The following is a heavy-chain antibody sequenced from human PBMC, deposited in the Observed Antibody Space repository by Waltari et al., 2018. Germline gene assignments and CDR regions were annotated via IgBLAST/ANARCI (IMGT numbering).Heavy chain of an antibody. CDR3: ARDPGYCSGGSCLRSIPYWYFDL. CDR1: GFTFSSYS. J-gene: IGHJ2*01. Sequence: EVQLVESGGGLVQPGGSLSLSCAASGFTFSSYSMNWVRQAPGKGLAWVSYISSSSSTIYYADSVKGRFTISRDNAKNSLYLQMNSLRAEDTAVYYCARDPGYCSGGSCLRSIPYWYFDLWGRGTLVTVSS. V-gene: IGHV3-48*01. CDR2: ISSSSSTI. D-gene: IGHD2-15*01.